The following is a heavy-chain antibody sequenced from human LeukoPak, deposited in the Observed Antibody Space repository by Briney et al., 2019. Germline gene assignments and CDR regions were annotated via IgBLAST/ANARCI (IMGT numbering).Heavy chain of an antibody. CDR3: ARVFTIFGVVTNY. Sequence: ETLSLTCTVSGGSISSGSYYWSWIRQPPGKGLEWIGYIYYSGSTNYNPSLKSRVTISVDTSKNQFSLKLSSVTAADTAVYYCARVFTIFGVVTNYWGQGTLVTVSS. CDR2: IYYSGST. CDR1: GGSISSGSYY. J-gene: IGHJ4*02. D-gene: IGHD3-3*01. V-gene: IGHV4-61*01.